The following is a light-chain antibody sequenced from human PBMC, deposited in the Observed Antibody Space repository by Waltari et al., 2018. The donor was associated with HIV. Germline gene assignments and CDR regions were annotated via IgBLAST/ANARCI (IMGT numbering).Light chain of an antibody. J-gene: IGLJ1*01. Sequence: QSVLTQPPSVSGAPGQRVTISCTGSSSNIGAGYAVHWYQQLPGTAPKLLIYGNSNRPSGAPDRFSGSKSGTSASLAITGLQAEDEADYYCQSYDSSLSGKVFGTGTKVTVL. CDR2: GNS. V-gene: IGLV1-40*01. CDR3: QSYDSSLSGKV. CDR1: SSNIGAGYA.